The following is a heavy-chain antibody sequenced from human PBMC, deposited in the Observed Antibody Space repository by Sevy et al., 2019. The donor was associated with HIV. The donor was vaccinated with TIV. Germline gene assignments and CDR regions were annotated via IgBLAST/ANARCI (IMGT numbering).Heavy chain of an antibody. V-gene: IGHV3-48*03. Sequence: GGSLRLSCVASGFTFSNFEMNWVRQAPGKGLEWVSYINSRSSTTYSENSGKGRFTITRDNAKNSLYLQMNSLRAEDTGVYYCARELGSGSLDCWGQRTLVTVSS. D-gene: IGHD1-26*01. CDR1: GFTFSNFE. CDR3: ARELGSGSLDC. J-gene: IGHJ4*02. CDR2: INSRSSTT.